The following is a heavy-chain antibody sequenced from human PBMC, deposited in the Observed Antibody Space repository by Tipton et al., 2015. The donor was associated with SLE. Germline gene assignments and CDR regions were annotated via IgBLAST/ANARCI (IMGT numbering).Heavy chain of an antibody. V-gene: IGHV4-59*01. CDR1: GGSINSYY. J-gene: IGHJ4*02. CDR3: ARSPGRLRSMDY. D-gene: IGHD3-3*01. Sequence: TLSLTCTVSGGSINSYYWSWIRQPPGKGLEWIGYIYYSGITNYKPSLKSRVTISVDTSKNQFSLKLNSVTAADTAMYFCARSPGRLRSMDYWGQGTLVTASS. CDR2: IYYSGIT.